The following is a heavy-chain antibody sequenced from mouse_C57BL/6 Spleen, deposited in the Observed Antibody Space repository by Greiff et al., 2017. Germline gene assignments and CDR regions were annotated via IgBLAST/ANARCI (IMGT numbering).Heavy chain of an antibody. D-gene: IGHD1-1*01. CDR3: ARLYYYGSSYYFDY. CDR1: GFTFSSYG. CDR2: ISSGGSYT. V-gene: IGHV5-6*01. J-gene: IGHJ2*01. Sequence: EVQRVESGGDLVKPGGSLKLSCAASGFTFSSYGMSWVRQTPDKRLEWVATISSGGSYTYYPDSVKGRFTISRDNAKNTLYLQMSSLKSEDTAMYYCARLYYYGSSYYFDYWGQGTTLTVSS.